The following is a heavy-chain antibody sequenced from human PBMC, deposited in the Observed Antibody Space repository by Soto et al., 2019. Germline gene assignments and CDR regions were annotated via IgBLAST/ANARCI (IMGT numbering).Heavy chain of an antibody. CDR2: MYYSGST. Sequence: QVQLQESGPGLVEPSQTLSLTCTVSGGSISSGAYYWSWIRQHPGKGLEWIGYMYYSGSTYYNPSLKGRVTMSVDTSKNQLSLKLSSVTAADTAVYYCASIGGATLSRTGPPSLYYKYGMDVWGQGTTVTVSS. D-gene: IGHD5-12*01. J-gene: IGHJ6*02. V-gene: IGHV4-31*03. CDR3: ASIGGATLSRTGPPSLYYKYGMDV. CDR1: GGSISSGAYY.